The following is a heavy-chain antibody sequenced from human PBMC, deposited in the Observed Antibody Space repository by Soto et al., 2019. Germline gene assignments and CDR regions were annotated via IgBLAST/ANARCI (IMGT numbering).Heavy chain of an antibody. CDR2: LTGNGDTT. CDR3: AKIDGYFDY. D-gene: IGHD3-22*01. V-gene: IGHV3-23*01. CDR1: GFTFINTG. J-gene: IGHJ4*02. Sequence: EIEVLQSGGGLVPPGGSLRLSCAGSGFTFINTGMSWVRLAPGQGLEWVSALTGNGDTTYYADSVKGRFTISRDNSKSTLYLQMNSLRAEDTAVYYCAKIDGYFDYWGQGTLVTVSS.